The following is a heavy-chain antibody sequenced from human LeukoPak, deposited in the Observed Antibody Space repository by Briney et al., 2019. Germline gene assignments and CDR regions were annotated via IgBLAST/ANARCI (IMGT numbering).Heavy chain of an antibody. CDR3: ASPLYYYDSSGYRFDY. CDR2: IYYSGST. J-gene: IGHJ4*02. D-gene: IGHD3-22*01. CDR1: GGSISSSSYY. Sequence: SETLSLTCTVSGGSISSSSYYWGWIRQPPGKGLEWIGSIYYSGSTYYNPSLKSRVTISVDTSKNQFSLKLSSVTAADTAVYYCASPLYYYDSSGYRFDYWGQGTLVTVSS. V-gene: IGHV4-39*01.